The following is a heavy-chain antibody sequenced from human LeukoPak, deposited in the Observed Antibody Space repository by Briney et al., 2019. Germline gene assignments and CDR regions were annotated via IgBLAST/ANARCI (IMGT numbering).Heavy chain of an antibody. V-gene: IGHV3-23*01. J-gene: IGHJ4*02. CDR3: AAVIDY. Sequence: GGSLRLSCAASGFNFGSYSMTWVRQAPGKGLEWVSVISADSATTFYADSVKGRFTISRDNAKNSVFLQMNSLRAEDTAVYYCAAVIDYWGQGTLVTVSS. CDR2: ISADSATT. CDR1: GFNFGSYS.